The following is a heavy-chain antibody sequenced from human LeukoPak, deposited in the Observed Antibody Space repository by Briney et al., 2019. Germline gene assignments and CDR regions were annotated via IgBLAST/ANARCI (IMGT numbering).Heavy chain of an antibody. V-gene: IGHV4-38-2*02. J-gene: IGHJ4*02. CDR1: AYSISSGYY. Sequence: SETLSLTCTVTAYSISSGYYWGWIRQPPGKGLEGIGGAYHSGSTFYNPSLRSRVTISADTSQNQLSLKLNSVTAADTAVYYCARHWGNGHGTGAGPIDYWGQGTLVTVSS. CDR2: AYHSGST. CDR3: ARHWGNGHGTGAGPIDY. D-gene: IGHD3/OR15-3a*01.